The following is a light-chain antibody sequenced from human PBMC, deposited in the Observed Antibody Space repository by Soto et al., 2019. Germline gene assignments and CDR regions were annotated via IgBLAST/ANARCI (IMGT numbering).Light chain of an antibody. J-gene: IGLJ2*01. V-gene: IGLV2-14*01. Sequence: QSALTQPASVSGSPGQSITISCTGTRSDIGAYNYVSWYQRHPGKAPKLLIYEINSRPSGVSNRFSGSKSGNTASLTISGLQAEDEADYYCSSYTSSSTVVFGGGTKLTVL. CDR3: SSYTSSSTVV. CDR2: EIN. CDR1: RSDIGAYNY.